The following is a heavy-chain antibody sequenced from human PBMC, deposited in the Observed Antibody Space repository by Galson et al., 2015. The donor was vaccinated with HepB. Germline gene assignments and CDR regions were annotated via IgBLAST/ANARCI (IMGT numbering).Heavy chain of an antibody. J-gene: IGHJ6*02. CDR3: LTVGGDSEYYYYYGMDV. D-gene: IGHD2-21*02. CDR1: GFTFSSYA. V-gene: IGHV3-64D*06. CDR2: ISSNGGST. Sequence: SLRLSCAASGFTFSSYAMHWVRQAPGKGLEYVSAISSNGGSTYYADSVKGRFTISRDNSKNTLYLQMSSLRAEDTAVYYCLTVGGDSEYYYYYGMDVWGQGTTVTVSS.